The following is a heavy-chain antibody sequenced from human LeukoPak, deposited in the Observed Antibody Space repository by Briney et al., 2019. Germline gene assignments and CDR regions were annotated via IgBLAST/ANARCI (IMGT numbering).Heavy chain of an antibody. Sequence: ASVKVSCKASGYTFTSYGISWVRQAPGQGLEWMGGIIPIFGTANYAQKFQGRVTITADESTSTAYMELSSLRSEDTAVYYCARRLGYWFDPWGQGTLVTVSS. CDR1: GYTFTSYG. CDR2: IIPIFGTA. J-gene: IGHJ5*02. D-gene: IGHD3-22*01. CDR3: ARRLGYWFDP. V-gene: IGHV1-69*13.